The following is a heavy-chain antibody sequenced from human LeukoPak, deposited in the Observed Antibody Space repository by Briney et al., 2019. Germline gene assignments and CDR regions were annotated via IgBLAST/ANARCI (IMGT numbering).Heavy chain of an antibody. CDR3: ARGLLWFGELFRDYFDY. V-gene: IGHV3-33*01. Sequence: GGSLRLSCAASGFTFGSYGMHWVRQAPGKGLEWVAVIWYDGSNKYYADSVKGRFTISRDNSKNTLYLQMNSLRAEDTAVYYCARGLLWFGELFRDYFDYWGQGTLVTVSS. D-gene: IGHD3-10*01. J-gene: IGHJ4*02. CDR1: GFTFGSYG. CDR2: IWYDGSNK.